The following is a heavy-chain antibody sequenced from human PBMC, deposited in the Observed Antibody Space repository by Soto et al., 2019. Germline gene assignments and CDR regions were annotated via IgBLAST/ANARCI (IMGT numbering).Heavy chain of an antibody. Sequence: SQTLSLTCTVSGGSISSGDYYWSWIRQHPGKGLEWIGTIYSSGTTYYSPSLKIRVTISVDTSKSQFSLKLSSVTAADTAVYYCARRDRRGCYYWLDTWGKGTLVTVSS. CDR1: GGSISSGDYY. J-gene: IGHJ5*02. D-gene: IGHD3-22*01. V-gene: IGHV4-31*03. CDR3: ARRDRRGCYYWLDT. CDR2: IYSSGTT.